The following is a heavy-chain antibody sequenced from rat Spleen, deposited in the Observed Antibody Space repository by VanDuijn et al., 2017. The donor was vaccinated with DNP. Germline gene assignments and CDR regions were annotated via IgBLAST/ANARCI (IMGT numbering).Heavy chain of an antibody. J-gene: IGHJ2*01. CDR2: IGSAAYAP. D-gene: IGHD4-3*01. Sequence: EVQLVESGGGLVQPGRSLKLSCAASGFTFSAYYMAWVRQAPAKGLEWVAYIGSAAYAPYYGDSVKGRFTISRENAKNTLYLQMGSLRSEDMATYYCARWNSGHFDYWGQGVMVPVSS. CDR3: ARWNSGHFDY. V-gene: IGHV5-22*01. CDR1: GFTFSAYY.